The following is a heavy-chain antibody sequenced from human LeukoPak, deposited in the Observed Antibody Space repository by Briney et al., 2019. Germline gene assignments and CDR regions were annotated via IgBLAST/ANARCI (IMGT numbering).Heavy chain of an antibody. Sequence: ASVKVSCKASGGTFSSYAISWVRQAPGQGLEWMGGIIPIFGTANYAQKFQGRVTITADESAITAYMELSSLTSEDTAVYYCARDRGLHGSGSYNWFDPWGQGTLVTVSS. J-gene: IGHJ5*02. D-gene: IGHD3-10*01. CDR2: IIPIFGTA. V-gene: IGHV1-69*13. CDR1: GGTFSSYA. CDR3: ARDRGLHGSGSYNWFDP.